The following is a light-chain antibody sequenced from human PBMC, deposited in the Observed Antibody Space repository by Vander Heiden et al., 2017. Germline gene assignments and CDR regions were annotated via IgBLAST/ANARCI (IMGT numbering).Light chain of an antibody. CDR1: NIGRRH. CDR2: DDD. J-gene: IGLJ3*02. CDR3: QVRDSSTNWV. Sequence: SELTQSLTLSVALGQTATITCEGRNIGRRHDHWHLRKPGQAPVLVIYDDDYRPAGIPGRFSGSNSGNTATLTISRAQAGDEADYFCQVRDSSTNWVFGGGTKMTVL. V-gene: IGLV3-9*01.